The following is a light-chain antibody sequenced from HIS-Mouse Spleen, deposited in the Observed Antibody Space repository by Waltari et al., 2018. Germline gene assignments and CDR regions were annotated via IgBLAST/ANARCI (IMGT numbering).Light chain of an antibody. V-gene: IGKV3-15*01. CDR3: QQYNNWPLT. CDR1: QSVSSN. CDR2: GAS. Sequence: EIVMTQSPATLSVSPGERATLPCRASQSVSSNLAWYQQKPGQDPRLLIYGASTRATGIPARFSGSGSGTEFTLTISSMQSEDFAVYYCQQYNNWPLTFGPGTKVDIK. J-gene: IGKJ3*01.